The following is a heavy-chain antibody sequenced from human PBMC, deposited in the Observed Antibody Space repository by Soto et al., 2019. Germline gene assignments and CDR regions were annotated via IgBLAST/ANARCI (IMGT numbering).Heavy chain of an antibody. CDR3: VSGYLRDAFDI. Sequence: GSLTLSCAASGFTVSSNYISSVRQAPGKGLEWVSVIYSGGSTYYADSVKGRFTISRDNSKNTLYLQMNSLRAEDTAVYYWVSGYLRDAFDIWGQGTMVTVSS. CDR2: IYSGGST. CDR1: GFTVSSNY. D-gene: IGHD3-22*01. J-gene: IGHJ3*02. V-gene: IGHV3-53*01.